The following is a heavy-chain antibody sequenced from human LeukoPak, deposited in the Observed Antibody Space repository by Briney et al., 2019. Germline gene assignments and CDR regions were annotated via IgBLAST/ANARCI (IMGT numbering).Heavy chain of an antibody. J-gene: IGHJ5*02. CDR1: GFTFSDYY. CDR3: ARDSTVVRGWFDP. Sequence: QTGGSLRLSCAASGFTFSDYYMSWIRQAPGKGLEWVAVISYDGSNKYYADSVKGRFTISRDNSRNTLYLQMNSLRAEDTAVYYCARDSTVVRGWFDPWGQGTLVTVSS. CDR2: ISYDGSNK. V-gene: IGHV3-30*03. D-gene: IGHD4-23*01.